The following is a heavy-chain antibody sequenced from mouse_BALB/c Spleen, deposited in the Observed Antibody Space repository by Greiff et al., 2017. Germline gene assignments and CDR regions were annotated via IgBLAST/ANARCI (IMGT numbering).Heavy chain of an antibody. V-gene: IGHV2-2*02. D-gene: IGHD2-1*01. CDR3: ARGGGNYGYYAMDY. J-gene: IGHJ4*01. Sequence: VQLQQSGPGLVQPSQSLSITCTVSGFSLTSYGVHWVRQSPGKGLEWLGVIWSGGSTDYNAAFISRLSISKDNSKSQVFFKMNSLQANDTAIYYCARGGGNYGYYAMDYWGQGTSVTVSS. CDR1: GFSLTSYG. CDR2: IWSGGST.